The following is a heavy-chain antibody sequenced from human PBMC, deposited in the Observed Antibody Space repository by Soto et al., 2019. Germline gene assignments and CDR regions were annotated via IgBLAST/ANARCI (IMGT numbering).Heavy chain of an antibody. V-gene: IGHV1-18*01. CDR1: GYTFTSYG. J-gene: IGHJ4*02. D-gene: IGHD1-1*01. CDR3: ARGTTEEALDY. Sequence: QVQLVQSGAEVKKPGASVKVSCKDSGYTFTSYGISWVRQAPGQGLEWRGWISAYNVNTNYAQKLQGRVTMTTDTSTSTAYRELRRLISDDTAVYYFARGTTEEALDYWGQGTLVTVSS. CDR2: ISAYNVNT.